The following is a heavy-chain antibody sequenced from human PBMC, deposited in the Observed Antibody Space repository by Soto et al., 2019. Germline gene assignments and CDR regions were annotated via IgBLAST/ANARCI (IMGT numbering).Heavy chain of an antibody. CDR1: GGSISSSSYY. D-gene: IGHD2-15*01. Sequence: SETLSLTCTVSGGSISSSSYYWGWIRQPPGKGLEWIGNVYYGGSTYYNPSLKSRVTISRDTSENTLHLQMDSLRAEDTAVYYCARDDVLCDGGRCYGVPLDVWGKGTTVTVSS. CDR3: ARDDVLCDGGRCYGVPLDV. J-gene: IGHJ6*04. CDR2: VYYGGST. V-gene: IGHV4-39*06.